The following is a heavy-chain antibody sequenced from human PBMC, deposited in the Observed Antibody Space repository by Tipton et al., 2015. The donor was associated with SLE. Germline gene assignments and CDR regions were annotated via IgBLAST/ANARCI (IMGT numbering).Heavy chain of an antibody. J-gene: IGHJ3*02. CDR2: IYYSGST. CDR1: GGSFRGYY. Sequence: TLSLTCAVYGGSFRGYYWSWIRQPPGKGLEWIGYIYYSGSTNYNPSLKSRVTISVDTSKNQFSLKLSSVTAADTAVYYCARDATPMVRGVMAFDIWGQGTMVAVSS. D-gene: IGHD3-10*01. CDR3: ARDATPMVRGVMAFDI. V-gene: IGHV4-59*01.